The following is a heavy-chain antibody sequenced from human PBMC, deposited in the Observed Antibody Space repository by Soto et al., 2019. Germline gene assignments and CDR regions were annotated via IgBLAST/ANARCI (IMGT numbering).Heavy chain of an antibody. CDR1: GGSISSYY. Sequence: SETLSLTCTVSGGSISSYYWSWIRQPPGKGLEWIGYIYYSGSTNYNPSLKSRVTISVDTSKNQFSLKLSSVTAADTAVYYCARGLELEPPRHYYYMDVWGKGTTVTVSS. CDR3: ARGLELEPPRHYYYMDV. CDR2: IYYSGST. J-gene: IGHJ6*03. V-gene: IGHV4-59*01. D-gene: IGHD1-1*01.